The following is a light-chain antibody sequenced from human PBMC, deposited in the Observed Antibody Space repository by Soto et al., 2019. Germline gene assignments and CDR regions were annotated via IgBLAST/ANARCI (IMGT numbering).Light chain of an antibody. CDR1: SSNIGANYD. CDR2: GNN. J-gene: IGLJ1*01. V-gene: IGLV1-40*01. CDR3: QSYDNTLSALYV. Sequence: QSVLTQPPSVSGAPGQTVTISCTGSSSNIGANYDVHWYQQRPGTAPKLLIFGNNNRPSGVPDRFSGSKSGTSASLAITGLQAEDEGDYYCQSYDNTLSALYVFGTGTKFTVL.